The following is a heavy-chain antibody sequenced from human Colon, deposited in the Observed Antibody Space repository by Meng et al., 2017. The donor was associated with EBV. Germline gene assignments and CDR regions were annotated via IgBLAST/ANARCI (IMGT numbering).Heavy chain of an antibody. Sequence: QVQVQQWGAGLLKPLXXXXLXXXVYGASFSGYYGSWIHQPPGKGLGWIGEVNPSGSTNYSPSLKSRVTISVDTSKNQFSLRLNSVTAADTAVYYCARVGGLDGYRPGGDYWGQGALVTVSS. CDR2: VNPSGST. CDR1: GASFSGYY. CDR3: ARVGGLDGYRPGGDY. J-gene: IGHJ4*02. D-gene: IGHD5-24*01. V-gene: IGHV4-34*01.